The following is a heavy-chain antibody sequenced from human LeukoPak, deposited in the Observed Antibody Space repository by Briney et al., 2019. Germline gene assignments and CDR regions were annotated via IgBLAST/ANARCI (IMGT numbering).Heavy chain of an antibody. V-gene: IGHV4-4*02. CDR3: ARGQWFRAF. CDR2: IHYSGSA. J-gene: IGHJ4*02. Sequence: SETLSLTCAVSGGSISSSNWWSWVRQPPGKGLEWIGEIHYSGSATYNPSLKSRVTISVDTSKNQFSLKMNSVTAADTAVYYCARGQWFRAFWSRGTPVTVSS. CDR1: GGSISSSNW. D-gene: IGHD3-10*01.